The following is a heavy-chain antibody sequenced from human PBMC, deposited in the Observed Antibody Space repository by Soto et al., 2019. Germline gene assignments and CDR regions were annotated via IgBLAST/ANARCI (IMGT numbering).Heavy chain of an antibody. D-gene: IGHD6-13*01. CDR3: ARDFGAAGSQEYFQH. CDR2: ISAYNGNT. CDR1: GYTFTSYG. Sequence: ASVKVSCKASGYTFTSYGISWVGQAPGQGLEWMGWISAYNGNTNYAQKLQGRGTMTTDTSTSTAYMELRSLRSDDTAVYYCARDFGAAGSQEYFQHWGQGTLVTVSS. V-gene: IGHV1-18*01. J-gene: IGHJ1*01.